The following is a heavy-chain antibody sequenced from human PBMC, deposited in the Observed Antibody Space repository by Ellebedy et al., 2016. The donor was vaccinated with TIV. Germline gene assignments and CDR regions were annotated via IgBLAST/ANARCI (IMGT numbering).Heavy chain of an antibody. D-gene: IGHD1-1*01. Sequence: MPSETLSLTCTVSGGSISSTNYYWGWIRQPPGKRLEWIGFIYYTGSTYSNPSLKSRVTISVDTSKYQFSLKLSSVTAADTAVYYCATNEIRYYNYMDVWGKGTRLTVSS. CDR1: GGSISSTNYY. CDR3: ATNEIRYYNYMDV. CDR2: IYYTGST. V-gene: IGHV4-39*07. J-gene: IGHJ6*03.